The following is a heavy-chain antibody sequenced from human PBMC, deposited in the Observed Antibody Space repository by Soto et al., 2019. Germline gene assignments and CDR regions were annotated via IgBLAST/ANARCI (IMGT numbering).Heavy chain of an antibody. D-gene: IGHD6-13*01. CDR3: SREGSSPFFDY. Sequence: SLRLSCTASGFTFSGYGLSWVRQAPGKGLEWVGFIRSKAYGGTTQYAASVKGRFTFSRDDSKGIAYLQMNSLKTEDTAIYYCSREGSSPFFDYWGQGTLVTVSS. J-gene: IGHJ4*02. V-gene: IGHV3-49*04. CDR1: GFTFSGYG. CDR2: IRSKAYGGTT.